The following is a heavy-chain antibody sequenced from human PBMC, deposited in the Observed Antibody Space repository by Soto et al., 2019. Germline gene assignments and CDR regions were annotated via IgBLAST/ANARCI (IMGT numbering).Heavy chain of an antibody. D-gene: IGHD3-16*02. Sequence: EVQLLESGGGLVQPGGSLRLSCAASGFTFSSYAMSWVRQAPGKGLEWVSAISGSGGSTYYADSVKGRFTISRDNSKNTLYLQMNSLRAEDTAVYYCAKGGVYDYVWGSYRSGYYFDYWGQGTLVTVSS. V-gene: IGHV3-23*01. CDR3: AKGGVYDYVWGSYRSGYYFDY. CDR2: ISGSGGST. CDR1: GFTFSSYA. J-gene: IGHJ4*02.